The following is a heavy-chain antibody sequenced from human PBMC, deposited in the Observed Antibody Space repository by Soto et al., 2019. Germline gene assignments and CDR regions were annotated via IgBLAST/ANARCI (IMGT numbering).Heavy chain of an antibody. V-gene: IGHV3-7*05. Sequence: PGGSLRLSCAASGLRFSSYWMTRVRQAPGKGLEWVANIKQDGSEKYYVDSVKGRFTISRDNAKNSLYLQMNSLRAEDTAVYYCVSGADYWGQGTLVTVSS. J-gene: IGHJ4*02. CDR2: IKQDGSEK. CDR3: VSGADY. CDR1: GLRFSSYW.